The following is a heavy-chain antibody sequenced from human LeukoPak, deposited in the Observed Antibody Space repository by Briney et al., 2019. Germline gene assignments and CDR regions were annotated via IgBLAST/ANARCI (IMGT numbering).Heavy chain of an antibody. CDR3: ARDILPGWRAGLDY. CDR2: IWYDGSNK. CDR1: GFTFSSYG. V-gene: IGHV3-33*01. J-gene: IGHJ4*02. D-gene: IGHD6-19*01. Sequence: PGRSLRPSCAASGFTFSSYGMHWVRQAPGKGLEWVAVIWYDGSNKYYADSVKGRFTISRDNSKNTLYLQMNSLRAEDTAVYYCARDILPGWRAGLDYWGQGTLVTVSS.